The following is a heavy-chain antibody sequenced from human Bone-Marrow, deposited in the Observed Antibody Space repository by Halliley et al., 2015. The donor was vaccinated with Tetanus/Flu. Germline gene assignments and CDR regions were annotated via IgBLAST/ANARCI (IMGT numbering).Heavy chain of an antibody. Sequence: GYIYPGGNAYYNPSLESRLAISVDTSKNQFSLRLRSVTAADTAVYYCSRGSYSGPSTYYYGMDVWGQGTTVTVSS. V-gene: IGHV4-30-2*05. CDR2: IYPGGNA. D-gene: IGHD5-12*01. CDR3: SRGSYSGPSTYYYGMDV. J-gene: IGHJ6*02.